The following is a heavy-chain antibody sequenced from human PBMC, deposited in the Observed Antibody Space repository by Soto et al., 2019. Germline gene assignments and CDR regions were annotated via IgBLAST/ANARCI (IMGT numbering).Heavy chain of an antibody. J-gene: IGHJ3*01. V-gene: IGHV4-31*03. D-gene: IGHD2-8*01. CDR3: ARDRDSNGRGDSFPF. Sequence: SETLSLTCTVSGGSISSGGFYWTWIRHHPGKCLEWVGYIFYTGRTYYNPSLKSRITISIDTSKNQFSLKLSSVTAADTAVYNCARDRDSNGRGDSFPFWGHGTMVTVSS. CDR2: IFYTGRT. CDR1: GGSISSGGFY.